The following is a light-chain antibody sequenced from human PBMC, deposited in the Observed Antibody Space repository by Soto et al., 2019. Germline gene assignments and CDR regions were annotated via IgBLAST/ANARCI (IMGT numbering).Light chain of an antibody. CDR3: QHYNSYSEA. Sequence: DIQMTQSPSTLSASVGDIVTITCRASQNIDISLAWFQQRPGQAPKVLIYAASGLASGVPSTFSGSGSGTEFTLTISSLQPDDFATYYCQHYNSYSEAFGQGTKVDIK. CDR1: QNIDIS. J-gene: IGKJ1*01. CDR2: AAS. V-gene: IGKV1-5*01.